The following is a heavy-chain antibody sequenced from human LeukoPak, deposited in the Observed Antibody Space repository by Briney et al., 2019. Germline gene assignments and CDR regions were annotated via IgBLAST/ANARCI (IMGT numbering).Heavy chain of an antibody. Sequence: PSETLSLTCTVSGGSVSGYYWTWIRQPPGKGLEWIGYIYYSGSTNYNPSLKSRVTISVDTSKNQFSLKLSSVTAADSAVYYCARDRHGVDYWGQGTLVTVSS. V-gene: IGHV4-59*02. J-gene: IGHJ4*02. CDR2: IYYSGST. D-gene: IGHD2-8*01. CDR3: ARDRHGVDY. CDR1: GGSVSGYY.